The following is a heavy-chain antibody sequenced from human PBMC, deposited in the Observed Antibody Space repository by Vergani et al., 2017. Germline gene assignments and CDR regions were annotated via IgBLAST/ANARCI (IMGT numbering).Heavy chain of an antibody. V-gene: IGHV4-39*01. CDR1: GGSISSSSYY. D-gene: IGHD3-3*01. Sequence: QVQLQQWGAGLLKPSETLSLTCTVSGGSISSSSYYWGWIRQPPGKGLEWIGSIYYSGSTYYNPSLKSRVTISVDTSKNQFSLKLSSVTAADTAVYYCARHLGTWSGYYFPGGFDIWGQGTMVTVSS. J-gene: IGHJ3*02. CDR3: ARHLGTWSGYYFPGGFDI. CDR2: IYYSGST.